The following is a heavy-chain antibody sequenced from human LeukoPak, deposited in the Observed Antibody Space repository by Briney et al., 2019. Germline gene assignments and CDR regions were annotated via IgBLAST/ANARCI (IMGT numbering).Heavy chain of an antibody. CDR2: IYYSGST. J-gene: IGHJ4*02. CDR1: GGSISSGGYY. D-gene: IGHD3-10*01. Sequence: SGTLSLTCTVSGGSISSGGYYWSWIRQHPGKGLEWIGYIYYSGSTYYNPSLKSRVTISVDTSKNQFSLKLSSVTAADTAVYYCAVEFLGYGSGSYFDYWGQGILVTVSS. V-gene: IGHV4-31*08. CDR3: AVEFLGYGSGSYFDY.